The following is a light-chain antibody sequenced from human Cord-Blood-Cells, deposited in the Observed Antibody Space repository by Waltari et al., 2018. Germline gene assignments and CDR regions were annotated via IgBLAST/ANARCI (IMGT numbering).Light chain of an antibody. Sequence: SYELTQPPSVSVSPGQTASITCSGDKLGDKYACWYQQKPGQSPVLVIYQASKRPSGIPERFSGSNAGNTATLTISGTQAMDEADYYCQAWDSSIVVVGGGTKLTVL. CDR3: QAWDSSIVV. CDR2: QAS. J-gene: IGLJ2*01. V-gene: IGLV3-1*01. CDR1: KLGDKY.